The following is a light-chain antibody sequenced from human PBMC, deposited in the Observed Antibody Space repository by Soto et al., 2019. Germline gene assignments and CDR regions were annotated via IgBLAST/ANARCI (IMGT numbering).Light chain of an antibody. Sequence: EIVMTQSPATLSVSPGDIVTLSCRASQSVRSNSAWYQQKPGQAPRLLIYGASTRATGIPARFSGSGFGTDFTLTISSLQSEDFAVYYCQLYNSWPLNCGRGTTGDIK. CDR2: GAS. J-gene: IGKJ4*01. V-gene: IGKV3-15*01. CDR1: QSVRSN. CDR3: QLYNSWPLN.